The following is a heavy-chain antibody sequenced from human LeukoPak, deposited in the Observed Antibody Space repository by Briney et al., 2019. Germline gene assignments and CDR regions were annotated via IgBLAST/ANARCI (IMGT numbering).Heavy chain of an antibody. CDR2: ISGSGGST. CDR1: GFTFSSYA. Sequence: PGGSLRLSCAASGFTFSSYAMSWVRQTPGKGLEWVSAISGSGGSTYYADSVKGRFNTSRDNSKNSMFLQMNSLRAEDTAVYFCARLQSGTYSYYFFYMDVWGKGTTVTVSS. V-gene: IGHV3-23*01. CDR3: ARLQSGTYSYYFFYMDV. J-gene: IGHJ6*03. D-gene: IGHD1-26*01.